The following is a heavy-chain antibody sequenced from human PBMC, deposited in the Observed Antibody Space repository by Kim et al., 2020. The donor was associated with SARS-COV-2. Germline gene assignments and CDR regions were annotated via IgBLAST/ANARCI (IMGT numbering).Heavy chain of an antibody. V-gene: IGHV1-3*01. Sequence: NGNTKYSQKFQGRVTITRDTSASTAYMELSSLRSEDTAVYYCAAQWELAHWGQGTLVTVSS. CDR3: AAQWELAH. D-gene: IGHD1-26*01. J-gene: IGHJ4*02. CDR2: NGNT.